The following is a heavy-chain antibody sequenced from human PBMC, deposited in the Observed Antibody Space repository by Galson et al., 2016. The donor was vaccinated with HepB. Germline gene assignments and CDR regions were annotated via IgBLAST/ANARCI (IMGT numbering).Heavy chain of an antibody. V-gene: IGHV3-48*02. Sequence: SLRLSCAASGFVFSNFGLRWVRQAPGKGLKSVLYTNSSSTFNSEDPVKGRFTISRDNAKNSLYLQMNSLRDEDTAVYYCARAGHSSGWYPFNFWWFDPWGQGTLVTVSS. CDR3: ARAGHSSGWYPFNFWWFDP. CDR2: TNSSSTF. CDR1: GFVFSNFG. D-gene: IGHD6-19*01. J-gene: IGHJ5*02.